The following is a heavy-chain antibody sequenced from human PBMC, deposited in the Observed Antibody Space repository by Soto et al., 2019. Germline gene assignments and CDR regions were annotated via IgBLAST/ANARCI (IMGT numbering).Heavy chain of an antibody. V-gene: IGHV4-39*01. J-gene: IGHJ4*02. CDR2: IYYSGST. CDR3: RAMVTVVDDYGDYGPINNFDY. D-gene: IGHD4-17*01. Sequence: PSETLSLTCTVSGGSISSSSYYWGWIRQPPGKGLEWIGSIYYSGSTYYNPSLKSQVTISIDTSKNQFSLKLSSVTAADTAVYYCRAMVTVVDDYGDYGPINNFDYWGQGTLVTVSS. CDR1: GGSISSSSYY.